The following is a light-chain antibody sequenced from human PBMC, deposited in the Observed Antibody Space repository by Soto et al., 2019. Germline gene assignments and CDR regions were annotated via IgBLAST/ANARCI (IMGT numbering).Light chain of an antibody. CDR3: NSYAGSNNFL. CDR2: DVS. J-gene: IGLJ1*01. V-gene: IGLV2-8*01. Sequence: QSVLTQPPSASGSPGQSVTISCTGTSSDVGGYNYVSWYQQHPGKAPKLMIYDVSKRPSGVPDRFSGSKSGNTASLTVSGLQAEDDAYYYCNSYAGSNNFLFGTGTQLTVL. CDR1: SSDVGGYNY.